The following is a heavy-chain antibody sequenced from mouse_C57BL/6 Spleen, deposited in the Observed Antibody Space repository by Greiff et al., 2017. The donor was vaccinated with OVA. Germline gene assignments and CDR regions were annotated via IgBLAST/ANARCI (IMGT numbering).Heavy chain of an antibody. D-gene: IGHD1-1*01. J-gene: IGHJ4*01. Sequence: QVQLQQSGPELVKPGASVKISCKASGYAFSSSWMNWVKQRPGKGLEWIGRIYPGDGDTNYNGKFKGKATLTADKSSSTAYMQLSSLTSEDSAVYFCARGITTVPSMDYWGQGTSVTVSS. CDR3: ARGITTVPSMDY. CDR1: GYAFSSSW. CDR2: IYPGDGDT. V-gene: IGHV1-82*01.